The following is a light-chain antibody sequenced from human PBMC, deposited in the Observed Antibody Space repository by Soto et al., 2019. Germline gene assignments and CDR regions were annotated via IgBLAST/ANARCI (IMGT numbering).Light chain of an antibody. CDR1: QSISSNF. Sequence: EIVLTQSPGTLSLSPGEGATLSCRASQSISSNFLAWYQQKRGQAPRLLIHGASNRATGIPDRFSGSGSGTEFILTITNLQSEDFAVYYCQQYNNWPPWTFGQGTKVDIK. CDR3: QQYNNWPPWT. J-gene: IGKJ1*01. CDR2: GAS. V-gene: IGKV3D-15*01.